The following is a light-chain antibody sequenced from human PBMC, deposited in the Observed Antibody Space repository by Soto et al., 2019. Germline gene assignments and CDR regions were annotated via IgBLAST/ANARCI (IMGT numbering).Light chain of an antibody. J-gene: IGKJ5*01. CDR1: HSVSSNH. CDR3: QQRSNWPPIT. V-gene: IGKV3D-20*02. CDR2: GAS. Sequence: VVLTQSPGSLSLSPRERATLSCRASHSVSSNHLAWYQQKPGQAPRLLIYGASNRAAGIPDRFSGSGSGTDFTLTINSLEPEDFAVYYCQQRSNWPPITFGQGTRLEIK.